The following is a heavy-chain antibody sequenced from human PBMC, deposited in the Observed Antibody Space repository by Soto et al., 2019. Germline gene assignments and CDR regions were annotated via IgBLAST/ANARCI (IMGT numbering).Heavy chain of an antibody. CDR3: AREDTIFGVVIIKY. D-gene: IGHD3-3*01. V-gene: IGHV4-31*03. J-gene: IGHJ4*02. CDR1: GGSISSGGYY. CDR2: IYYSGST. Sequence: TLSLTCTVSGGSISSGGYYWSWIRQHPGKGLEWIGYIYYSGSTYYNPSLKSRVTISVDTSKNQFSLKLSSVTAADTAVYYCAREDTIFGVVIIKYWGQGTLVTVSS.